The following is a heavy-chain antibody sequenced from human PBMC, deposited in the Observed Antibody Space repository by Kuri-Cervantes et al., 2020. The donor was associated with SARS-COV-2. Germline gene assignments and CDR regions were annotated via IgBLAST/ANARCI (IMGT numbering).Heavy chain of an antibody. D-gene: IGHD3-22*01. V-gene: IGHV3-33*01. CDR3: ARAHYYDSLGYYYYGMDV. Sequence: GGSLRLSCSASGFTFSSYGMHWVRQAPGKGLEWVAVIWYDGSNKYYADSVKGRFTISRDNSKNTLYLQMNSLRAEDTAVYYCARAHYYDSLGYYYYGMDVWGQGTTVTVSS. CDR2: IWYDGSNK. CDR1: GFTFSSYG. J-gene: IGHJ6*02.